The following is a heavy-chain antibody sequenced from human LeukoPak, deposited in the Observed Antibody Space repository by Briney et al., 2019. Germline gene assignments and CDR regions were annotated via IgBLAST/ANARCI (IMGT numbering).Heavy chain of an antibody. Sequence: SETLSLTCTVSGGSISSSSYYWGWIRQPPGKGLEWIGSIYYSGSTYYNPSLKSRVTISVDTSKNQFSLKLSSVTAADTAVYYCARDRHYYGSGTRNDYWGQGTLVTVSS. CDR2: IYYSGST. D-gene: IGHD3-10*01. CDR3: ARDRHYYGSGTRNDY. CDR1: GGSISSSSYY. V-gene: IGHV4-39*07. J-gene: IGHJ4*02.